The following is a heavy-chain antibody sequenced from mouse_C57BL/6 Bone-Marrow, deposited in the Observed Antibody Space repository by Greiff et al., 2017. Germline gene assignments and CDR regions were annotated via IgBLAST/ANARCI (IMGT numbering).Heavy chain of an antibody. CDR1: GFNIKDYY. D-gene: IGHD2-10*02. CDR2: IDPEDGDT. CDR3: TTRGVWRGFAY. J-gene: IGHJ3*01. Sequence: VQLQQSGAELVRPGASVKLSCTASGFNIKDYYMHWVKQRPEQGLEWIGRIDPEDGDTEYAPTFQGKATMTADTSSNTAYLQLSSLTSEDTAVYYCTTRGVWRGFAYWGQGTLVTVSA. V-gene: IGHV14-1*01.